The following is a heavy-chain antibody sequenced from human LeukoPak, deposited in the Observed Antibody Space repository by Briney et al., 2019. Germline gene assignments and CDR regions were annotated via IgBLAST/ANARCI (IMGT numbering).Heavy chain of an antibody. CDR3: ARETTGAGTARPFDY. CDR1: GGSISNFY. CDR2: IYTSGST. V-gene: IGHV4-4*07. J-gene: IGHJ4*02. D-gene: IGHD6-13*01. Sequence: SETLPLTCTVSGGSISNFYWSWIRQPAGKTLEWIGRIYTSGSTNYNPSLKSRVTMSVDTSKNQFSLKLSSVTAADTAVYFCARETTGAGTARPFDYWGQGTLVTVSS.